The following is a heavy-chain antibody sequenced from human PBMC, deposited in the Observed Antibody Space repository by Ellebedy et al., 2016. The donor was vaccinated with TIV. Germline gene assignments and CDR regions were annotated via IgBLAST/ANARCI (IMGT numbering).Heavy chain of an antibody. CDR2: IYTTGST. Sequence: SETLSLXXTVSGDSISNSYWSWIRQPAGKGLEWIGRIYTTGSTNYNPSLESRVIMSVDTSKNQFSLKPTSVTAADTAVYYCARDGGLRHDYWGQGTLVTVSS. CDR1: GDSISNSY. CDR3: ARDGGLRHDY. V-gene: IGHV4-4*07. J-gene: IGHJ4*02. D-gene: IGHD4-23*01.